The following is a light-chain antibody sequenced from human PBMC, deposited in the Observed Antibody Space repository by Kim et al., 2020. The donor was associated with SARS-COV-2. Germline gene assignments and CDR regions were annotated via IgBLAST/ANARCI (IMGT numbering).Light chain of an antibody. J-gene: IGKJ1*01. V-gene: IGKV1-5*01. CDR1: HTVRGW. Sequence: SASIGDRVTITCRASHTVRGWLAWYQQKPGKAPKLLIDDASTLKSGVQSRFSGSGSGTEFTLTINSLQPDDFATYYCQQYNTYWTFGQGTKVDIK. CDR3: QQYNTYWT. CDR2: DAS.